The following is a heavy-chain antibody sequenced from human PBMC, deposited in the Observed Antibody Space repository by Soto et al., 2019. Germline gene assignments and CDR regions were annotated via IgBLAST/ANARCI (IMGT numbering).Heavy chain of an antibody. CDR2: LSHDGTDQ. CDR3: AKQTSAYCSPTPCHEARFYCPIDV. V-gene: IGHV3-30*18. J-gene: IGHJ6*02. CDR1: GFTFSSHG. D-gene: IGHD2-2*01. Sequence: QVPLVESGGGVVQPGRSLRLSCVASGFTFSSHGMHWVRQAPGKGLEWVARLSHDGTDQYYADSVKGRFIISRDNSKNTLYLKMNSVRSEDTAVYFCAKQTSAYCSPTPCHEARFYCPIDVWGQGTSVTVSS.